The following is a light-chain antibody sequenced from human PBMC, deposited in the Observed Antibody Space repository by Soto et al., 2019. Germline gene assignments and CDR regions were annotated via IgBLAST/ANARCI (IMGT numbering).Light chain of an antibody. V-gene: IGKV3-15*01. CDR3: QQYENWPPYN. CDR2: SAS. J-gene: IGKJ2*01. Sequence: TQSPDTLSASLGEIVTLSCRASQSIGPNLAWYQQRPGQAPRLLIHSASMRATGVPARFIGRGFGTEFTLTITNLQSEDFAVYFCQQYENWPPYNFGQGTKLDI. CDR1: QSIGPN.